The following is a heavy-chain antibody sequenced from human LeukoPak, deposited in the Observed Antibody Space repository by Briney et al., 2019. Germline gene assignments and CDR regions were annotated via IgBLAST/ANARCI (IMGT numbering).Heavy chain of an antibody. V-gene: IGHV4-39*07. CDR2: IYYSGST. CDR3: ASDDYVWGSYRFDY. Sequence: SETLSLTCTVSGGSISSSSYYWGWIRQPPGKGLEWIGSIYYSGSTYYNPPLKSRVTISVDTSKNQFSLKLSSVTAADTAVYYCASDDYVWGSYRFDYWGQGTLVTVSS. D-gene: IGHD3-16*02. J-gene: IGHJ4*02. CDR1: GGSISSSSYY.